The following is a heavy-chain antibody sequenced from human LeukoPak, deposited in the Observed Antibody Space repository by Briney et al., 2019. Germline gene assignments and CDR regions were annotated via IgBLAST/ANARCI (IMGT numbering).Heavy chain of an antibody. V-gene: IGHV3-9*01. J-gene: IGHJ4*02. D-gene: IGHD4-17*01. CDR1: GFSFDDYV. Sequence: PGTSLRLSCAASGFSFDDYVMHWVRQAPGKGLEWVSGISWNSGSIGYADSVKGRFTTSRDNAKNSLYLQMNSLRAEDTALYYCAKDIRSRVTTSFDYWGQGTLVTVSS. CDR3: AKDIRSRVTTSFDY. CDR2: ISWNSGSI.